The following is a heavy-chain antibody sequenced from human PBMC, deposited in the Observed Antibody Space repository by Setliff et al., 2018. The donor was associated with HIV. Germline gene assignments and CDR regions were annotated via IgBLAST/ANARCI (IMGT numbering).Heavy chain of an antibody. D-gene: IGHD2-15*01. Sequence: GASVKVSCKASGYTFTGYFLHWVRQAPGQGLEWMGWINPYSGVTKYAQKFQGRVTMTGDTSISTAYMELGRLRSDDTAVYYCAREGVVLAAIPERWFDPWGQGTLVTVSS. CDR2: INPYSGVT. J-gene: IGHJ5*02. CDR3: AREGVVLAAIPERWFDP. V-gene: IGHV1-2*02. CDR1: GYTFTGYF.